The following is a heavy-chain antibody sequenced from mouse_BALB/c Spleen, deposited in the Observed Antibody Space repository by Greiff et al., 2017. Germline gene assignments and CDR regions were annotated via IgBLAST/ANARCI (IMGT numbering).Heavy chain of an antibody. V-gene: IGHV5-12-1*01. CDR2: ISSGGGST. CDR3: ARDGYGGFAY. J-gene: IGHJ3*01. CDR1: GFAFSSYD. D-gene: IGHD2-2*01. Sequence: EVQLVESGGGLVKPGGSLKLSCAASGFAFSSYDMSWVRQTPEKRLEWVAYISSGGGSTYYPDTVKGRFTISRDNAKNTLYLQMSSLKSEDTAMYYCARDGYGGFAYWGQGTLVTVSA.